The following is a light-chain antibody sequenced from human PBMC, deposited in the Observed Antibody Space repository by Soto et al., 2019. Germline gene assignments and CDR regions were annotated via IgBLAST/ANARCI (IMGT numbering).Light chain of an antibody. CDR3: SSYTSSSTHVV. CDR2: DVS. J-gene: IGLJ2*01. Sequence: QSVLTQPASVSGSPGQSITISCTGTSSDVGGYKYVSWYQQHPDKAPKLMIYDVSNRPSGVSNRFSGSKSGSTASLTISGLQAEDEADYYCSSYTSSSTHVVFGGGTKVTVL. CDR1: SSDVGGYKY. V-gene: IGLV2-14*03.